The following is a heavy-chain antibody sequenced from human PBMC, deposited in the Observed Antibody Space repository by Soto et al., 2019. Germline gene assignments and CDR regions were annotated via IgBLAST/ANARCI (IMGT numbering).Heavy chain of an antibody. V-gene: IGHV4-34*01. Sequence: PSETLSLTCAVYGGSFSGYYWSWIRQPPGKGLEWIGEINHSGSTNYNPSLKSRVTISVDTSKNQFSLKLSSVTAADTAVYYCAGAGIYPASVWGQGTLVTVSS. D-gene: IGHD2-2*01. CDR3: AGAGIYPASV. CDR1: GGSFSGYY. CDR2: INHSGST. J-gene: IGHJ4*02.